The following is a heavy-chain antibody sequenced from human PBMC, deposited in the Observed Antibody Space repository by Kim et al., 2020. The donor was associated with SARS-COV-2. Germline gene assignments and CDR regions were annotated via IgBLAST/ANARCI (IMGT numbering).Heavy chain of an antibody. CDR3: AKDDLPDSSGYYPLFAY. V-gene: IGHV3-33*06. Sequence: VKGRFTIARDNAKNTLYLQMNSLRAEDTAVYYCAKDDLPDSSGYYPLFAYWGQGTLVTVSS. J-gene: IGHJ4*02. D-gene: IGHD3-22*01.